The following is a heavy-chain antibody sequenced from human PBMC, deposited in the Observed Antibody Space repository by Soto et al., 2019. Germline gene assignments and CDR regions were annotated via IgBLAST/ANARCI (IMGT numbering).Heavy chain of an antibody. J-gene: IGHJ6*02. V-gene: IGHV1-2*04. D-gene: IGHD2-8*01. CDR1: GYTFTGYY. CDR2: INPNSGGT. CDR3: ALLYGGTRGYGMDV. Sequence: ASVKVSCKASGYTFTGYYMHWVRQAPGQGLEWMGWINPNSGGTNYAQKFQGWVTMTRDTSISTAYMELSRLRSDDTAVYYCALLYGGTRGYGMDVWGQGTTVTDSS.